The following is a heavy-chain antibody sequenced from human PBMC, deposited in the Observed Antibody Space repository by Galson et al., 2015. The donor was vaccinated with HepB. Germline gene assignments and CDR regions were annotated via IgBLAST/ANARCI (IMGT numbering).Heavy chain of an antibody. D-gene: IGHD3-10*01. J-gene: IGHJ4*02. Sequence: SVKVSCKASGGTFSSYAISWVRQAPGQGLEWMGGIIPIFGTANYAQKFQGRVTITADESTSTAYMELSSLRSEDTAVYYCARVLKWRGLVGFGEFNDWGQGTLVTVSS. CDR1: GGTFSSYA. CDR2: IIPIFGTA. V-gene: IGHV1-69*13. CDR3: ARVLKWRGLVGFGEFND.